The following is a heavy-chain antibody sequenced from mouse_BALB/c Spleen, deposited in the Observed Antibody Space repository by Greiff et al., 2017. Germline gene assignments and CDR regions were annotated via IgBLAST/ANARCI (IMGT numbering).Heavy chain of an antibody. D-gene: IGHD2-10*02. CDR2: INPSSGYT. J-gene: IGHJ4*01. CDR3: ARWGYGNYGAMDY. CDR1: GYTFTSYT. V-gene: IGHV1-4*02. Sequence: QVQLQQSAAELARPGASVKMSCKASGYTFTSYTMHWVKQRPGQGLEWIGYINPSSGYTEYNQKFKDKTTLTADKSSSTAYMQLSSLTSEDSAVYYCARWGYGNYGAMDYWGQGTSVTVSS.